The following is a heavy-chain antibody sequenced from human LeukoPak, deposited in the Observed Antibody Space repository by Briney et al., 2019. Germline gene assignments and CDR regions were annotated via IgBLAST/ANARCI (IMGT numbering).Heavy chain of an antibody. J-gene: IGHJ4*02. Sequence: SETLSLTCTVSGGSISSYYWSWIRQPPGKGLEWIGYIYYSGSTYYNPSLKSRVTISVDTSKNQFSLKLSSVTAADTAVYYCARDAMVRGIDYWGQGTLVTVSS. CDR1: GGSISSYY. V-gene: IGHV4-59*06. CDR3: ARDAMVRGIDY. CDR2: IYYSGST. D-gene: IGHD3-10*01.